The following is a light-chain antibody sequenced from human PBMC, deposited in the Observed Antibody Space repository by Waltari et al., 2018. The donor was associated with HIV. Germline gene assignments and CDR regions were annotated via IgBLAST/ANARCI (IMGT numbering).Light chain of an antibody. CDR1: SRDVGGSND. Sequence: QSALTQPASVSGSPGQSIPISCTGTSRDVGGSNDVSWYQQHPGKAPKLMISEVSNRPSGVSNRFSGSKSGNTASLTISGLQAEDEADYYCSSYTSSSTLVFGGGTKLTVL. CDR2: EVS. J-gene: IGLJ3*02. CDR3: SSYTSSSTLV. V-gene: IGLV2-14*01.